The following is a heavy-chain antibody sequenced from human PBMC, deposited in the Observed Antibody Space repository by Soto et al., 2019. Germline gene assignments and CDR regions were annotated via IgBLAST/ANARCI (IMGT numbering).Heavy chain of an antibody. CDR2: MNPNSGNT. CDR3: AREITTRGMDV. D-gene: IGHD1-1*01. J-gene: IGHJ6*02. Sequence: QVQLVQSGAEVKKPVASVKVSCKASGYTFTSYDINWVRQATGQGLEWMGWMNPNSGNTGYAQKFQGRVSMTRNTSITTPYMKLSSLRSEDTAVYYCAREITTRGMDVWGQGTTVTVSS. V-gene: IGHV1-8*01. CDR1: GYTFTSYD.